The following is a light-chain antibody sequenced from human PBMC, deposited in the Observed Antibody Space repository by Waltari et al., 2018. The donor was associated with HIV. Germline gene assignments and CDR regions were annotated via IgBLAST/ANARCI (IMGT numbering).Light chain of an antibody. V-gene: IGLV1-36*01. CDR3: AAWDDSLNGYV. J-gene: IGLJ1*01. CDR1: SSNIGNNA. Sequence: QSVLTQPPSVSEAPRQRVTISCSGSSSNIGNNASSWYQQPPGKAPELLIFYDDLPPSGVSDRCSGSKAGTSASRAISGLQSEDEADYYCAAWDDSLNGYVFGTGTQVTV. CDR2: YDD.